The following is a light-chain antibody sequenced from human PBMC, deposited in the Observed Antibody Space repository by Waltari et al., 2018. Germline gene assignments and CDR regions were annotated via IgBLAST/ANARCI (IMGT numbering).Light chain of an antibody. Sequence: IQITQSPSSLSVSVGDRVTITCRASQLIYNFLNWYQQKPGQAPSLLIYAASSFQSGVPSRFSGRGSGTDFTLTISSLQPEDFATYYCQQSYTTPYTFGQGTRLDIK. CDR3: QQSYTTPYT. V-gene: IGKV1-39*01. CDR1: QLIYNF. CDR2: AAS. J-gene: IGKJ2*01.